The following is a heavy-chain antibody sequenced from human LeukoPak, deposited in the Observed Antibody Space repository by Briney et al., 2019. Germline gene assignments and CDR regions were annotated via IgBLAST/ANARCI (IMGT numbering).Heavy chain of an antibody. D-gene: IGHD3-10*01. Sequence: GGSLRLSCAASGFTFSTYGMNWVRQAPGKGLEWVSSISSGSVYIYYADSVKGRFTISRDNAKRSLYLQMNSLRAEDTAVYYCARDEHGSGSYYNFDYWGQGTLVTVSS. J-gene: IGHJ4*02. V-gene: IGHV3-21*01. CDR1: GFTFSTYG. CDR2: ISSGSVYI. CDR3: ARDEHGSGSYYNFDY.